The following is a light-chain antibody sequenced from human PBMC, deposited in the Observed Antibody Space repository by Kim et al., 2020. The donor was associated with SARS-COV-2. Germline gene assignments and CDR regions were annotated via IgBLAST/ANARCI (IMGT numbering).Light chain of an antibody. CDR1: TSNVGTKA. Sequence: RVTISGSGSTSNVGTKAGNWYQQLPGMAPKLLMSQNNQRPSGVPDRFSATKSGTSASLAISGLQSEDEADYYCAAWDDSLNGVFFGGGTQLTVL. CDR3: AAWDDSLNGVF. V-gene: IGLV1-44*01. CDR2: QNN. J-gene: IGLJ7*01.